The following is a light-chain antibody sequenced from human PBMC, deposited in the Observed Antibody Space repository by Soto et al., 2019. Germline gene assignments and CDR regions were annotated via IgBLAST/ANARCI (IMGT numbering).Light chain of an antibody. J-gene: IGKJ5*01. Sequence: DIQLTQSPSFLSASVGDRVTIPCPASQGISSYLAWYQQKPGKAPKLLIYAASTLQSGVPSRFSGSGSGTEFTLTISSLQPEDFATYYCQQLNSYPRTFGQGTRLEIK. CDR1: QGISSY. V-gene: IGKV1-9*01. CDR3: QQLNSYPRT. CDR2: AAS.